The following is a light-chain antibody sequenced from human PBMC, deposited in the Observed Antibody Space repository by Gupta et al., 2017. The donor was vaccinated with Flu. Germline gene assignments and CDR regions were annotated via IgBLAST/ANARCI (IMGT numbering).Light chain of an antibody. CDR1: RSDIGAYNH. J-gene: IGLJ3*02. Sequence: SALTPPASVSGSPGQSITISCTGSRSDIGAYNHVSWYQQHPGKVPKLLIYEVNNRPSGIYNRFSGSKSGSTASLTISGQQEEDEADYYCNSWTSTDSGVFGGGTKLTVL. CDR3: NSWTSTDSGV. CDR2: EVN. V-gene: IGLV2-14*03.